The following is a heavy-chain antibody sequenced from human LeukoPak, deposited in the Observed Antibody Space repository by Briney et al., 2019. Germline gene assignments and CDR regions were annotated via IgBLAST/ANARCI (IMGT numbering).Heavy chain of an antibody. CDR3: ARRVQHPNWFDP. V-gene: IGHV4-31*03. J-gene: IGHJ5*02. CDR1: GGSISSGGYY. Sequence: TPSQTLSLTCTVSGGSISSGGYYWSWIRQHPGKGLEWIGYIYYSGSTYYNPSLKSRVTISVDTSKNQFPLKLSSVTAADTAVYYCARRVQHPNWFDPWGQGTLVTVSS. CDR2: IYYSGST.